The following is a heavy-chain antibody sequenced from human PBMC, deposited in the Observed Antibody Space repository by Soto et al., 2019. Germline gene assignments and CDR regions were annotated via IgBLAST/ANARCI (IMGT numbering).Heavy chain of an antibody. J-gene: IGHJ6*02. CDR3: ARGRGKERSSWYFGKTYSGLDV. CDR2: IYHSGST. CDR1: GGSISSSNW. V-gene: IGHV4-4*02. D-gene: IGHD6-13*01. Sequence: TSETLSLTCAVSGGSISSSNWWSWVRQPPGKGLEWIGEIYHSGSTNYNPSLKSRVTISVDKSKNQFSLKLSSVTAADTAVYYCARGRGKERSSWYFGKTYSGLDVWGQGTTVTVSS.